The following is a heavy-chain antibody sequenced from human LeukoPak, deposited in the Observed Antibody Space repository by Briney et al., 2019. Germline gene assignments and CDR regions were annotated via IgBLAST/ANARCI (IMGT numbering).Heavy chain of an antibody. CDR3: ARERLSCRGDCLDC. D-gene: IGHD2-21*02. CDR2: INSGGDSM. V-gene: IGHV3-48*03. J-gene: IGHJ4*02. CDR1: GFTLSDYE. Sequence: PGGSLRLSCAASGFTLSDYEVNWVRQAPGKGLEWVSYINSGGDSMYYADSVKGRFTISRDNAKNSLYLQMNSLRAEDTALYYCARERLSCRGDCLDCWGQGTLVTVSS.